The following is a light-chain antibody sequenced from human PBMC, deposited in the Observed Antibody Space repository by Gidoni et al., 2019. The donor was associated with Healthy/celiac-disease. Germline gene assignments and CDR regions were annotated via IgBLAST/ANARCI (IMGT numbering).Light chain of an antibody. CDR1: NSLLHSNGYNY. V-gene: IGKV2-28*01. Sequence: DIVMHQSNLSLPVNPGGPASICCRSSNSLLHSNGYNYLDWYLQTPGQSPQLLIYLGSNRASGVPDRFSGSGSGTDFTLKISRVEAEDVGVYYCMQALQTPDTFGEGTKLEIK. J-gene: IGKJ2*01. CDR3: MQALQTPDT. CDR2: LGS.